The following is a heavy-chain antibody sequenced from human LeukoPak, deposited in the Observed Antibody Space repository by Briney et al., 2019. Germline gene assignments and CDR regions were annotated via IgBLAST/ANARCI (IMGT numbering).Heavy chain of an antibody. CDR1: GGSISSSNYY. Sequence: NPSETLSLTCTVSGGSISSSNYYWSWTRQPPGKGLEWIGYIYYSGSTNYNPSLKSRVAISVDTSKNQFSLKLSSVTAADTAVYYCARRHTYYYDSSGYPLDAFDIWGQGTMVTVSS. CDR3: ARRHTYYYDSSGYPLDAFDI. D-gene: IGHD3-22*01. J-gene: IGHJ3*02. CDR2: IYYSGST. V-gene: IGHV4-61*01.